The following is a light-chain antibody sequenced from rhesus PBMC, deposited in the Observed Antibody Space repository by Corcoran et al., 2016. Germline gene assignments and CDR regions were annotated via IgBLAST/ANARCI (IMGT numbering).Light chain of an antibody. CDR1: QSVSSY. J-gene: IGKJ2*01. CDR2: GAS. Sequence: EIVMTQSPATLTLSPGERATLSCRASQSVSSYLTWYLQKPGQAPRLLIYGASTRAAANPARFSGRGSGTEFTLTISSLEPEDVGVYFCLQSSKWPYSFGQGTKVEIK. CDR3: LQSSKWPYS. V-gene: IGKV3-24*03.